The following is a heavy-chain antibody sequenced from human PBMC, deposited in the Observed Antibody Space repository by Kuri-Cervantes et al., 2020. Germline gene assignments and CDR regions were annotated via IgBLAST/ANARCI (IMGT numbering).Heavy chain of an antibody. CDR2: IKQDGSEK. Sequence: GGSLRLSCAASGFTFSSNWMSWVRQAPGKGLEGVANIKQDGSEKYYVDSVKGRFTISRDNAKNSLYLQMNSLRAEDTAVYYCARDISSGTTLNYYYYYMDVWGKGTTVTVSS. J-gene: IGHJ6*03. CDR3: ARDISSGTTLNYYYYYMDV. CDR1: GFTFSSNW. D-gene: IGHD1-1*01. V-gene: IGHV3-7*01.